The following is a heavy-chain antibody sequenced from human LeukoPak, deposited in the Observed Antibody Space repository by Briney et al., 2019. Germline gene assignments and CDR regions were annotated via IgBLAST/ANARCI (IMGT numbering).Heavy chain of an antibody. CDR1: GLTVSSNY. Sequence: GGSLRLSCAASGLTVSSNYMTWVRQAPGKGLEWVSVFYSGGTTYYADSVKGRFTISRDNAKKSLYLQMNSLRAEDTAFYYCARVRTSGSWYFDLWGRGTLVTVSS. V-gene: IGHV3-66*01. CDR2: FYSGGTT. J-gene: IGHJ2*01. D-gene: IGHD1-26*01. CDR3: ARVRTSGSWYFDL.